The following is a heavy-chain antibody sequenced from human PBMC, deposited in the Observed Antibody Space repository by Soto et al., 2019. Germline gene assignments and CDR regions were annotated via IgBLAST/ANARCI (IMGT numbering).Heavy chain of an antibody. CDR1: GYTFASYD. J-gene: IGHJ6*02. D-gene: IGHD2-21*02. V-gene: IGHV1-8*01. CDR3: ARGRIVVVTADGMDV. Sequence: GASVKVSWKASGYTFASYDINWGRQATGQGLEWMGWMNPNSGNTGYAQKFQGRVTMTRNTSISTAYMELSSLRSEDTAVYYCARGRIVVVTADGMDVWGQGTTVTVSS. CDR2: MNPNSGNT.